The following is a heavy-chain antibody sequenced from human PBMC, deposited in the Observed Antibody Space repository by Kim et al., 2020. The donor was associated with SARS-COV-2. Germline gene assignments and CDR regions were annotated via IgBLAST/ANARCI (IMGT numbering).Heavy chain of an antibody. CDR3: AKDVGSGWRCLDY. J-gene: IGHJ4*02. V-gene: IGHV3-23*01. Sequence: YADSVKGRFTISRDNSKNTLYLQMNSLGAEDTAVYYCAKDVGSGWRCLDYWGQGTLVTVSS. D-gene: IGHD6-19*01.